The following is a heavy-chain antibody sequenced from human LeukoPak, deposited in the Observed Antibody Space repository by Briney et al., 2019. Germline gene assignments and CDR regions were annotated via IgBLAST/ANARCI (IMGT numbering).Heavy chain of an antibody. CDR3: TTDQAYDFWSGYLTVFDY. CDR2: IKSKTDGGTT. J-gene: IGHJ4*02. CDR1: EFTFRSYW. V-gene: IGHV3-15*01. Sequence: PGGPLRLSCVASEFTFRSYWMSWVRQAPGKGLEWVGRIKSKTDGGTTDYAAPVKGRFTISRDDSKNTLYLQMNSLKTEDTAVYYCTTDQAYDFWSGYLTVFDYWGQGTLVTVSS. D-gene: IGHD3-3*01.